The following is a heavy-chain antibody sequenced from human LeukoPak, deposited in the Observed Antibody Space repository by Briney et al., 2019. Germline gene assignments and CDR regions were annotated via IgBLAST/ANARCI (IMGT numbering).Heavy chain of an antibody. CDR2: IYYSGST. J-gene: IGHJ3*02. Sequence: SQTLSLTCTVSGGSISSGDYYWSWIRQPPGKGLEWIGYIYYSGSTYYNPSLKSRDTISVDTSKNQFSLKLSSVTAADTAVYYCARNRYSSSWYEAFDIWGQGTMVTVSS. D-gene: IGHD6-13*01. CDR3: ARNRYSSSWYEAFDI. CDR1: GGSISSGDYY. V-gene: IGHV4-30-4*08.